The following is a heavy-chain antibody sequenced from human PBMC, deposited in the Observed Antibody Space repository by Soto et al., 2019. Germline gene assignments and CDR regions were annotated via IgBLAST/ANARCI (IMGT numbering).Heavy chain of an antibody. D-gene: IGHD4-17*01. CDR1: GFTFDDYT. CDR3: VKDYGDYVLDS. V-gene: IGHV3-43*01. Sequence: EVQLVESGGVVVQPGGSLRLSCAASGFTFDDYTMHWVRQAPGKGLEWVSLISWDGGSTYYADSVKGRFTISRDNSKNSLYLQMNTLRTEDTAVYYCVKDYGDYVLDSWGQGTLVTVSS. CDR2: ISWDGGST. J-gene: IGHJ4*02.